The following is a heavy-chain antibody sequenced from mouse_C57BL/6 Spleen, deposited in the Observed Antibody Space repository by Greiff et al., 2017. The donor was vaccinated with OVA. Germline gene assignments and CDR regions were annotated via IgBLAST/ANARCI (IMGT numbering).Heavy chain of an antibody. D-gene: IGHD2-3*01. CDR1: GFTFSDYG. J-gene: IGHJ2*01. V-gene: IGHV5-17*01. CDR2: ISSGSSTI. CDR3: ARPGYSYYFDY. Sequence: EVKLVESGGGLVKPGGSLKLSCAASGFTFSDYGMHWVRQAPEEGLEWVAYISSGSSTIYYADTVKGRFTISRDNAKNTLFLQMTSLRSEDTAMYYCARPGYSYYFDYWGQGTTLTVSS.